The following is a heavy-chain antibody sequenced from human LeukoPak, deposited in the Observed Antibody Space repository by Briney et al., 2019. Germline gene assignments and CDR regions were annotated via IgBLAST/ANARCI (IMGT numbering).Heavy chain of an antibody. CDR3: ARDVDYYYGSGSYYQNWFDP. J-gene: IGHJ5*02. CDR1: GGSISSYY. Sequence: LETLSLTCTVSGGSISSYYWSWIRQPAGKGLEWIGRIYTSGSTNYNPSLKSRVTMSVDASKNQFSLKLSSVTAADTAVYYCARDVDYYYGSGSYYQNWFDPWGQGTLVTVSS. V-gene: IGHV4-4*07. D-gene: IGHD3-10*01. CDR2: IYTSGST.